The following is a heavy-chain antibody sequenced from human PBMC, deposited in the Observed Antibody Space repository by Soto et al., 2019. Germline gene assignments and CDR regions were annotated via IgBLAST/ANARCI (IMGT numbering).Heavy chain of an antibody. CDR3: ARQDYDFWSGRGWFDP. CDR2: ISYSGST. D-gene: IGHD3-3*01. Sequence: SETLSLTCTVSGASISRSTSYYWSWIRQTPGKGLEWIGYISYSGSTYYNPSLKSRVGISVDRSKNQFSLKLSSVTAADTAVYYCARQDYDFWSGRGWFDPWGQGTLVTVSS. V-gene: IGHV4-30-4*01. J-gene: IGHJ5*02. CDR1: GASISRSTSYY.